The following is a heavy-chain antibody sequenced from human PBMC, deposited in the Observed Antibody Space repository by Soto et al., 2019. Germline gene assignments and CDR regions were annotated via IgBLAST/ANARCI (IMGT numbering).Heavy chain of an antibody. V-gene: IGHV5-51*01. Sequence: PGESLKISCKGSGYSFTSYWIGWVRQMPGKGLEWMGIIYPGDSDTRYSPSFQGQVTISADKSISTAYLQWSSLKASDTAMYYCARSRSRDKGGSTIFGVVIIDLSPYYGMDVWGQGTSVTVSS. D-gene: IGHD3-3*01. CDR3: ARSRSRDKGGSTIFGVVIIDLSPYYGMDV. CDR2: IYPGDSDT. CDR1: GYSFTSYW. J-gene: IGHJ6*02.